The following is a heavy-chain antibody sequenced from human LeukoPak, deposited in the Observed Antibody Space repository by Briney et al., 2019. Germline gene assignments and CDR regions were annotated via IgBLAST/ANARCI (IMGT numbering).Heavy chain of an antibody. CDR1: GFTFSSYA. Sequence: GGSLRLSCAASGFTFSSYAMNWVRQAPGKGLEWVSAISGSGGSTYYADSVKGRFTISRDNSKNTLCLQMNSLRAEDTAVYYCAKSASGWPYYFDYWGQGTLVTVSP. CDR2: ISGSGGST. V-gene: IGHV3-23*01. CDR3: AKSASGWPYYFDY. J-gene: IGHJ4*02. D-gene: IGHD6-19*01.